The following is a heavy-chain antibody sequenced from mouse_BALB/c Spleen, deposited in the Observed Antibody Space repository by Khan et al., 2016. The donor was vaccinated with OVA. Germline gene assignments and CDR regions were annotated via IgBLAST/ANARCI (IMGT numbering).Heavy chain of an antibody. CDR1: GFTFGSFG. Sequence: EVQLVESGGGLVQPGGSRKLSCSASGFTFGSFGMYWVRQAPEKGLEWVAYISSDSFTLNYADTVKGRFSISRDNPRNTLFLQMTSVRSEDTAMYYCARAIWVWFAYWGQGTLVTVSA. CDR2: ISSDSFTL. J-gene: IGHJ3*01. D-gene: IGHD4-1*01. V-gene: IGHV5-17*02. CDR3: ARAIWVWFAY.